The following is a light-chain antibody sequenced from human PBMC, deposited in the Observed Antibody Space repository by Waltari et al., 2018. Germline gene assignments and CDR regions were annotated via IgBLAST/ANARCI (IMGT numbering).Light chain of an antibody. CDR2: DVS. CDR3: SSYTSTSTLV. V-gene: IGLV2-14*03. J-gene: IGLJ1*01. CDR1: SSDVGGYDY. Sequence: QSALTQPASVSGSPGQSITISCPGTSSDVGGYDYVSWYQHHPGQAPQLLIFDVSYRPSGVSTRFSGSKSGNSASLTISGLQAEDEADYSCSSYTSTSTLVFGSGTKVTVL.